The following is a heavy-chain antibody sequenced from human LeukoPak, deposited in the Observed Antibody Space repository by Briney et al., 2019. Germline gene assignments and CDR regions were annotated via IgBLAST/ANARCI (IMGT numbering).Heavy chain of an antibody. J-gene: IGHJ4*02. CDR2: MNEDGSEK. CDR3: ARDRGYSNFDY. D-gene: IGHD4-11*01. V-gene: IGHV3-7*01. CDR1: GFAFSNYW. Sequence: GGSLRLSCVASGFAFSNYWMSWVRQAPGKGLEWVANMNEDGSEKNYVDSVKGRFTISRDNAQDSLYLQMNSLRAEDTAVYYCARDRGYSNFDYWGQGTLLTVSS.